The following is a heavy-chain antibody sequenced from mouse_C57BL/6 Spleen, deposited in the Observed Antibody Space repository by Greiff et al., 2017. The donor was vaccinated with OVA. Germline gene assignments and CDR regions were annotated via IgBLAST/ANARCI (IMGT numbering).Heavy chain of an antibody. D-gene: IGHD1-1*01. J-gene: IGHJ3*01. Sequence: QVHVKQPGAELVKPGASVKMSCKASGYTFTSYWITWVKQRPGQGLEWIGDIYPGSGSTNYNEKFKSKATLTVDTSSSTAYMQLSSLTSEDSAVYYCAAYYGTQGFAYWGQGTLVTVSA. CDR1: GYTFTSYW. CDR3: AAYYGTQGFAY. CDR2: IYPGSGST. V-gene: IGHV1-55*01.